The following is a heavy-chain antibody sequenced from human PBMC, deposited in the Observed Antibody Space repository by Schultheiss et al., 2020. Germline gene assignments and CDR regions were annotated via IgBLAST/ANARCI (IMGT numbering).Heavy chain of an antibody. D-gene: IGHD3-22*01. CDR3: AKDIMIKTPIYDSSGNDY. Sequence: TLSLTCTVSGGSISSYYWSWIRQPPGKGLEWIGYIYYSGSTNYNPSLKSRVTISVDTSKNQFSLKLSSVAAADTALYYCAKDIMIKTPIYDSSGNDYWGQGTLVTVSS. CDR1: GGSISSYY. V-gene: IGHV4-59*12. J-gene: IGHJ4*02. CDR2: IYYSGST.